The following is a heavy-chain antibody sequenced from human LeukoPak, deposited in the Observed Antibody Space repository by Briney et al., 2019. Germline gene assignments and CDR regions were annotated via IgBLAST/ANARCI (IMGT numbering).Heavy chain of an antibody. J-gene: IGHJ4*02. Sequence: GGSLRLFCAASGFTVSSNYMSWVRQAPGKGLEWVSVIYSGGSTYYADSVKGRFTISRDNSKNTLYLQMNSLRAEDTAVYYCARDAVSSGRIRVYFDYWGQGTLVTVSS. CDR3: ARDAVSSGRIRVYFDY. V-gene: IGHV3-53*01. CDR2: IYSGGST. D-gene: IGHD6-19*01. CDR1: GFTVSSNY.